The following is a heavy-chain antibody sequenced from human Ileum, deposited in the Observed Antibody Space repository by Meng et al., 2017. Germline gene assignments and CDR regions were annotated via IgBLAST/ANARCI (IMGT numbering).Heavy chain of an antibody. CDR1: GDSVSSDSGA. D-gene: IGHD6-19*01. J-gene: IGHJ4*02. CDR3: ARGWYSSGFHS. CDR2: TFYRSKWND. V-gene: IGHV6-1*01. Sequence: QGQLQQSGPGLVKPSQSLPLTWAISGDSVSSDSGAWNWIRQSPSRGLEWLGRTFYRSKWNDDFAESVKSRITITTDTSKNQFSLQLNSVTPEDTAVYYCARGWYSSGFHSWGQGTLVTVFS.